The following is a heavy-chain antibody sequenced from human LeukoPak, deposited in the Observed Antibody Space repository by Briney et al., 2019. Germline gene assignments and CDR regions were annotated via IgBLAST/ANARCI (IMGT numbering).Heavy chain of an antibody. V-gene: IGHV3-15*01. J-gene: IGHJ4*02. CDR1: GFTFSNAW. CDR3: TTGDYDILTGYYSPY. CDR2: IKSKTDGGTT. D-gene: IGHD3-9*01. Sequence: GGSLRLPCAASGFTFSNAWMSWVRQAPGKGLEWVGRIKSKTDGGTTDYAAPVKGRFTISRDDSKNTLYLQMNSLKTEDTAVYYRTTGDYDILTGYYSPYWGQGTLVTVSS.